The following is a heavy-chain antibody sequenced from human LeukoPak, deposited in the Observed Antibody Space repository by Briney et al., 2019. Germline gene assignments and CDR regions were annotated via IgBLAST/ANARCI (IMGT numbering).Heavy chain of an antibody. D-gene: IGHD6-6*01. CDR3: ARDLSSSSTAYFHH. V-gene: IGHV3-74*01. J-gene: IGHJ1*01. CDR2: INTDGRTT. Sequence: PGGSLRLSCVSSGFTFSSYWMHWVRQAPGKGLVWVSRINTDGRTTTYADPVKGRFTISRDNAKNTLYLQMNSLRAEDTAVYYCARDLSSSSTAYFHHWGQGTLVTVSS. CDR1: GFTFSSYW.